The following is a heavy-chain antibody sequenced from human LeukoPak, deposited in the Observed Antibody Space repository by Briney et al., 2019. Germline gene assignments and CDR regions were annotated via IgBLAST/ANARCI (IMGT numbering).Heavy chain of an antibody. Sequence: GGSLRLSCAAAGFTVNANYVTWVRQAPGKGLECVSVIYSGDSTYYADSVKGRFTISRDNSKNTLYLQMNSLRAEDTAIYYCARVNKGHYLDSWGKGTLVTVSS. V-gene: IGHV3-53*01. CDR3: ARVNKGHYLDS. CDR1: GFTVNANY. D-gene: IGHD1/OR15-1a*01. CDR2: IYSGDST. J-gene: IGHJ4*02.